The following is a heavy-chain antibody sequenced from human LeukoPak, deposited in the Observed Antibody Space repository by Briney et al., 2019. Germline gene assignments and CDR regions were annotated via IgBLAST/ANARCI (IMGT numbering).Heavy chain of an antibody. CDR1: GFTFSSYS. Sequence: GGSLRLSCAASGFTFSSYSMNWVRQAPGKGLEWVSSISSSSSYIYYADSVKGRFTISRDNAKNSLYLQMNSLRAEDTAVYYXARDETDYGGNYYYYYMDVWGKGTTVTVSS. CDR3: ARDETDYGGNYYYYYMDV. V-gene: IGHV3-21*01. J-gene: IGHJ6*03. CDR2: ISSSSSYI. D-gene: IGHD4-23*01.